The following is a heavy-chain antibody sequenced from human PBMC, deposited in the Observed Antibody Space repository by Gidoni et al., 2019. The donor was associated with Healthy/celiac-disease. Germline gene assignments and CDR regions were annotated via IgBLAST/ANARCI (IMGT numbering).Heavy chain of an antibody. CDR2: IYYSGST. Sequence: QLQLQESGPGLVKPSETLSLTCTVSGGSISSSSYYWGWIRQPPGKGLEWIGSIYYSGSTYYNPSLKSRVTISVDTSKNQFSLKLSSVTAADTAVYYCARLDRIAVAVDYWGQGTLVTVSS. CDR3: ARLDRIAVAVDY. CDR1: GGSISSSSYY. D-gene: IGHD6-19*01. V-gene: IGHV4-39*01. J-gene: IGHJ4*02.